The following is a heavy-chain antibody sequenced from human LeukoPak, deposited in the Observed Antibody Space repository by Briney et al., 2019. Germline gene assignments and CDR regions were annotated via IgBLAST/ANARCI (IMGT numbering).Heavy chain of an antibody. CDR2: TSWNSGNI. CDR1: GFTFDDYA. CDR3: AKTVATYYYYYGMDV. D-gene: IGHD5-12*01. V-gene: IGHV3-9*01. J-gene: IGHJ6*02. Sequence: SLRLSCAAPGFTFDDYAMHWVRQAPGKGLEWVSGTSWNSGNIGYADSVKGRFTISRDNAKNSLYLQMNSLRAEDTALYYCAKTVATYYYYYGMDVWGQGTTVTVSS.